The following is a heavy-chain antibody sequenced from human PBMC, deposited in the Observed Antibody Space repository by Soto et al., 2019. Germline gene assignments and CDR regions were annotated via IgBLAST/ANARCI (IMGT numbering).Heavy chain of an antibody. Sequence: GESLKISCKGSGYSFTSYWIGWVRQMPGKGLEWMGIIYPGDSDTRYSPSFQGQVTISADKSISTAYLQWSSLKASDTAMYYCARPHGQWLATADFDIWGQGTMVTVSS. CDR2: IYPGDSDT. CDR1: GYSFTSYW. CDR3: ARPHGQWLATADFDI. V-gene: IGHV5-51*01. J-gene: IGHJ3*02. D-gene: IGHD6-19*01.